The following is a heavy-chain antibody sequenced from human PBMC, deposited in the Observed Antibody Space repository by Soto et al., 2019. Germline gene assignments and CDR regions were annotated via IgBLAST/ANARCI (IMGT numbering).Heavy chain of an antibody. D-gene: IGHD3-22*01. CDR3: VRDRRIYYSDPHDEFVASDYEV. J-gene: IGHJ3*01. Sequence: QVQLIQSEAEVQKPGSSVRVSCTASGGIFCSHGFSWVRQAPGQRLEWVGGFIPIFRTLTYTEKFQARVRIAADESTNTVYLDLSSLTSEDTAVYYCVRDRRIYYSDPHDEFVASDYEVWGQGTMVSVSS. CDR1: GGIFCSHG. V-gene: IGHV1-69*01. CDR2: FIPIFRTL.